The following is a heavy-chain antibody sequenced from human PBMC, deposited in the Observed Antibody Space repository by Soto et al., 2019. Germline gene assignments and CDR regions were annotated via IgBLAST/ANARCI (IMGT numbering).Heavy chain of an antibody. V-gene: IGHV1-8*01. CDR3: ASYGGMSSFDD. CDR1: GYTFTSYD. D-gene: IGHD3-16*01. J-gene: IGHJ4*02. Sequence: QVQLVQSGAEVKKPGASVKVSCKASGYTFTSYDINWVRPATGQGLEWMGWMNPNSGNTGYAQKFQSRVPMTRNTSISTAYMERSRLRSEDTAVYSCASYGGMSSFDDWGQGTLVTFAS. CDR2: MNPNSGNT.